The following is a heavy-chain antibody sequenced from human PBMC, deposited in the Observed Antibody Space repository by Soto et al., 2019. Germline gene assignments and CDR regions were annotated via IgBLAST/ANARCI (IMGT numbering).Heavy chain of an antibody. J-gene: IGHJ6*02. D-gene: IGHD3-16*01. CDR3: AKSAYTSPLSHYYYYGMDV. CDR2: ISGSGGST. V-gene: IGHV3-23*01. Sequence: PGGSLRLSCAASGFTFSSYAMSWVRQAPGKGLEWVSAISGSGGSTYYADSVKGRFTISRDNSKNTLYLQMNSLRAEDTAVYYCAKSAYTSPLSHYYYYGMDVWGQGTTVTVSS. CDR1: GFTFSSYA.